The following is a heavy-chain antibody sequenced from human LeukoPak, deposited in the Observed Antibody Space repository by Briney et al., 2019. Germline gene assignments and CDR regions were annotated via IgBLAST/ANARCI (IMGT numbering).Heavy chain of an antibody. CDR3: ARGYCSSTSCPPMDV. Sequence: SETLSLTCAVYGGSFSGYYWSWIRQPPGKGPEWIGEINHSGSTNYNPSLKSRVTISVDTSKNQFSLKLSSVTAADTAVYYCARGYCSSTSCPPMDVWGQGTTVTVSS. V-gene: IGHV4-34*01. CDR1: GGSFSGYY. CDR2: INHSGST. D-gene: IGHD2-2*01. J-gene: IGHJ6*02.